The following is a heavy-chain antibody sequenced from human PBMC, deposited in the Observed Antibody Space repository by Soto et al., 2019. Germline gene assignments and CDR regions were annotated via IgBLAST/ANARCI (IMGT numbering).Heavy chain of an antibody. Sequence: ESGGGLVQLGGSRRLSCAASGFTFSSFWMTWVRQATGKGLEWVANIKHDGSEKYYVESVKGRFTISRDNARNSLFLEMKSLRSEDTAVYSCVRDRSGSYLEGFDYWGQGTLVTVSS. CDR1: GFTFSSFW. CDR2: IKHDGSEK. CDR3: VRDRSGSYLEGFDY. V-gene: IGHV3-7*01. D-gene: IGHD1-26*01. J-gene: IGHJ4*02.